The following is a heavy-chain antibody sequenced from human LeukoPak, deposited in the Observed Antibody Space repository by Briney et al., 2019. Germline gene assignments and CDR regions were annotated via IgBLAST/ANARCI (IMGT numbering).Heavy chain of an antibody. CDR1: GGSISSGSYY. Sequence: SETLSLTCTVSGGSISSGSYYWSWIRQPAGMGLEWIGRIYTSGSTNYNPSLKSRVTISVDTSKNQFSLKLSPVTAADTAIYYCAKRGTGMYASDIWGQGTMVTVSS. V-gene: IGHV4-61*02. J-gene: IGHJ3*02. CDR2: IYTSGST. CDR3: AKRGTGMYASDI. D-gene: IGHD3-16*01.